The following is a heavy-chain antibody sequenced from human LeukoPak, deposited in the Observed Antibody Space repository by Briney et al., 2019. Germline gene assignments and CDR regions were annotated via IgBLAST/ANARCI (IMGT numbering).Heavy chain of an antibody. J-gene: IGHJ6*03. Sequence: ASVKVSCKASGYTFTGYYMHWARQAPGQGLEWMGWINPNSGGTNYAQKFQGRVTMTRDTSISTAYMELSRLRSDDTAVYYCARRGKDFWSGYYGGYYYYYMDVWGKGTTVTVSS. V-gene: IGHV1-2*02. CDR2: INPNSGGT. CDR3: ARRGKDFWSGYYGGYYYYYMDV. D-gene: IGHD3-3*01. CDR1: GYTFTGYY.